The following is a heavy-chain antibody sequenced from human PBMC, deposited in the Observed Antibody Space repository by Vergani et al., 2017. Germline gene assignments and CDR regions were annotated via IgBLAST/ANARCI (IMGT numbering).Heavy chain of an antibody. CDR2: INPISGGT. CDR1: GYTFTGYY. V-gene: IGHV1-46*03. D-gene: IGHD2-15*01. Sequence: QVQLVQSGAEVKKPGASVKVSCKASGYTFTGYYMHWVRQAPGQGLEWMGWINPISGGTSYAQKFQGRVTMTRDTSTSTVYMELSSLRSEDTAVYYCARVWLGYCSGGSCYSLDYWGQGTLVTVSS. CDR3: ARVWLGYCSGGSCYSLDY. J-gene: IGHJ4*02.